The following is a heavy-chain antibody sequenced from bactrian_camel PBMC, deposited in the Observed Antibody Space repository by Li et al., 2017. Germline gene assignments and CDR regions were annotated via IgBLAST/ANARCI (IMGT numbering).Heavy chain of an antibody. D-gene: IGHD2*01. Sequence: DVQLVESGGGLAQPGESLKLSCAASGFTFSSYAMRWVRQAPGKGLEWVSIINTAGGMTYYAESVKGRFTISHDNAKNTAYLQMDRLKPGDTAMYYCALDPSIYCFGEWATHYKYPGQGTQVTVS. J-gene: IGHJ4*01. CDR1: GFTFSSYA. CDR2: INTAGGMT. V-gene: IGHV3S40*01.